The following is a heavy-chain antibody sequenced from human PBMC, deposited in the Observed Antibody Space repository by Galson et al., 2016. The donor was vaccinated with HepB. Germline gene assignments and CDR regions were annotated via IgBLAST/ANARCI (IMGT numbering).Heavy chain of an antibody. Sequence: ATLSLTCTVSGGSIYSDDYFWAWIRQPPGKGLEWLGTVYYNGSSSNSPSLKSRVTMSVDTSKDQFSLRLSSVTAADTAVYFCARDNVVVVAKTPLTFYNWFDPWGPGTPVTVSS. V-gene: IGHV4-39*02. CDR1: GGSIYSDDYF. CDR2: VYYNGSS. J-gene: IGHJ5*02. CDR3: ARDNVVVVAKTPLTFYNWFDP. D-gene: IGHD2-15*01.